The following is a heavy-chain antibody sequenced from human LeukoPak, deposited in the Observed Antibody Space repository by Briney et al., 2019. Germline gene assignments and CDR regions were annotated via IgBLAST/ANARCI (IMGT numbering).Heavy chain of an antibody. CDR2: INHSGST. V-gene: IGHV4-34*01. Sequence: PSETLSLTCAVYGGSFSGYYWSWIRQPPGKGLEWIGEINHSGSTNYNPSLKSRATISVDTSKNHLSLSLNSVTAADTAVYYCAASLWFGIYPVYWGQGSLVTVSS. CDR3: AASLWFGIYPVY. CDR1: GGSFSGYY. J-gene: IGHJ4*02. D-gene: IGHD3-10*01.